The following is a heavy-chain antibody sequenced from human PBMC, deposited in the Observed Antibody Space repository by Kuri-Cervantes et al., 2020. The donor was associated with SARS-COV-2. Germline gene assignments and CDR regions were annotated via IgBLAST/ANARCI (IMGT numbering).Heavy chain of an antibody. CDR1: GGSISSYY. V-gene: IGHV4-59*01. D-gene: IGHD3-9*01. CDR2: IYYSGRT. CDR3: ARGGFYDILTGYYPPFDY. Sequence: SETLSLTCTVSGGSISSYYWSWIRQPPGKGLEWIGYIYYSGRTNYNPSLKSRVTISVDTSKNQFSLKLSSVTAADTAVYYCARGGFYDILTGYYPPFDYWGQGTLVTVSS. J-gene: IGHJ4*02.